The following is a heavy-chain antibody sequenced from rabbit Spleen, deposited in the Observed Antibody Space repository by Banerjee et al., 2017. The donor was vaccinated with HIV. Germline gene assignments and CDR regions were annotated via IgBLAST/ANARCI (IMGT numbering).Heavy chain of an antibody. CDR1: GVSFSISSY. CDR3: ARDLDGAIGWNFGW. V-gene: IGHV1S40*01. CDR2: IYGGGSGST. D-gene: IGHD4-1*01. J-gene: IGHJ6*01. Sequence: QSLEESGGDLVKPGASLTLTCTASGVSFSISSYMCWVRQAPGKGLEWIACIYGGGSGSTYYASWAKGRFTISKTSSTTVTLQMTSLTAADTATYFCARDLDGAIGWNFGWWGPGTLVTVS.